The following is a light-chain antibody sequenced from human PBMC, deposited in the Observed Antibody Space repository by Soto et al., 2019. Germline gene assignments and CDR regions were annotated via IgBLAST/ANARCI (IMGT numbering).Light chain of an antibody. J-gene: IGLJ1*01. CDR1: SSDVGGYNY. V-gene: IGLV2-14*01. CDR3: SSYTSSSTDV. Sequence: QSVLTQPASVSGSPGQSITISCTGRSSDVGGYNYVSWYQQHPGKAPKLMIYEVSNRPSGVSNRFSGSKSGNTASLTISGLQAEDEADYYCSSYTSSSTDVFGTGTKVTVL. CDR2: EVS.